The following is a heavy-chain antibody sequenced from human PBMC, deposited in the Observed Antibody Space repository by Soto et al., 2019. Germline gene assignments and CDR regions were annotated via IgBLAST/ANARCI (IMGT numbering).Heavy chain of an antibody. CDR3: TTDSYSAIIIVRFDY. CDR2: IKSKPDGGTT. V-gene: IGHV3-15*07. J-gene: IGHJ4*01. CDR1: GFTFTNAW. D-gene: IGHD1-26*01. Sequence: GSLRLSCAAAGFTFTNAWINWVRQAPGKGLEWVGRIKSKPDGGTTDYAEPVKGRFAISRDDSNNMVYLQMNSLKIEDTAVYYCTTDSYSAIIIVRFDYRAHDNLFTISS.